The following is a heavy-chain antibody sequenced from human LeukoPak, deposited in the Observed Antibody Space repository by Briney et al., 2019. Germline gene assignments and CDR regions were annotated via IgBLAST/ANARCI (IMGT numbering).Heavy chain of an antibody. J-gene: IGHJ4*02. D-gene: IGHD6-13*01. CDR2: INQDGSDK. Sequence: GGSLRLSCAASGLTFSIHWMNWVRQAPEKGLECVANINQDGSDKYYVDSVKGRFTISRDNTKNSLYLQMNSLRAEDTAVYYCARSVGYYYFGYWGQGTLVTVSS. CDR3: ARSVGYYYFGY. V-gene: IGHV3-7*01. CDR1: GLTFSIHW.